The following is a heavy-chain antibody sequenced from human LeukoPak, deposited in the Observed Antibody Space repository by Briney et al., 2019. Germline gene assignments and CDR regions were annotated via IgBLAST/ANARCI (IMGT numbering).Heavy chain of an antibody. CDR3: ARRVYFDY. Sequence: SETLSLTCAVYGGSFSGYYWSWIRQPPGKGLEWIGEINHSGSTNYNPSLESRVTISVDTSKNQFSLKLSSVTAADTAVYYCARRVYFDYWGQGTLVTVSS. D-gene: IGHD6-13*01. CDR2: INHSGST. V-gene: IGHV4-34*01. J-gene: IGHJ4*02. CDR1: GGSFSGYY.